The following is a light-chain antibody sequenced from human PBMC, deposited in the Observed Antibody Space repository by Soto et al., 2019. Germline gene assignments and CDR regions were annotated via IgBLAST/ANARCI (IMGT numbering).Light chain of an antibody. CDR1: QSVSSY. J-gene: IGKJ5*01. V-gene: IGKV3-20*01. CDR2: GVS. Sequence: EIVLTQSPATLSLSPGERATLSCRASQSVSSYLAWYLQKPGQAPRLLIYGVSSRASGIPDRFFGSGSGTDFTLTINRLEPEDFAVYYCQQYANSPITFGQGTRLEIK. CDR3: QQYANSPIT.